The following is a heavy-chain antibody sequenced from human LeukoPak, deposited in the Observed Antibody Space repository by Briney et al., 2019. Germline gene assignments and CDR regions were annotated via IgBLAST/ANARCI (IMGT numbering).Heavy chain of an antibody. CDR1: GFTFSSYW. Sequence: GGSLRLSCAASGFTFSSYWMSWVRQAPGKGLEWVANIKQDGSEKYYVDSVKGRFTISRDNAKNSLYLQMNSLRAEDTAVYYCAITLPRAAAGSFDYWGQGTLVTVSS. CDR2: IKQDGSEK. D-gene: IGHD6-13*01. V-gene: IGHV3-7*03. J-gene: IGHJ4*02. CDR3: AITLPRAAAGSFDY.